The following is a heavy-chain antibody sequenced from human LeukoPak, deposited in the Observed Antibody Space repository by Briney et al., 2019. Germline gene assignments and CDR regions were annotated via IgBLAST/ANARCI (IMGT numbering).Heavy chain of an antibody. J-gene: IGHJ4*02. CDR2: IYYSGST. D-gene: IGHD4-11*01. Sequence: SETLSLTCTVSGGSISSYYWSWIRQPPGEGLEWIGYIYYSGSTNYNPSLKSRVTISVDTSKNQFSLKLSSVTAADTAVYYCAREGLQSPYFDYWGQGTLVTVSS. V-gene: IGHV4-59*01. CDR3: AREGLQSPYFDY. CDR1: GGSISSYY.